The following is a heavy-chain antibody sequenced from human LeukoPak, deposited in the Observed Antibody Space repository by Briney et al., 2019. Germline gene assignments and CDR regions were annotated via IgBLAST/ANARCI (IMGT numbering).Heavy chain of an antibody. CDR2: IIPILGIA. J-gene: IGHJ4*02. D-gene: IGHD1-26*01. V-gene: IGHV1-69*04. Sequence: SVKVSCKASGYTFTSYAISWVRQAPGQGLEWMGRIIPILGIANYAQKFQGRVTITADKSTSTAYMELSSLRSEDTAVYYCARAVSFYLPDLFDYWGQGTLVTVSS. CDR1: GYTFTSYA. CDR3: ARAVSFYLPDLFDY.